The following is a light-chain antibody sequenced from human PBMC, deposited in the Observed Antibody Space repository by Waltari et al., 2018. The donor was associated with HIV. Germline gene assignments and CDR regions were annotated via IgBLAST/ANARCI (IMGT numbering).Light chain of an antibody. Sequence: QSALTQPPAASGSPGQSVTISCTGTSNDIGPYNYVSWYQQHPDRVPRLITYEVNKRPAGVPDRFSGSKSGNTASLTVSGLQAEDEADYYCTSYAGSNNLVVFGGGTKLTVL. V-gene: IGLV2-8*01. CDR1: SNDIGPYNY. J-gene: IGLJ3*02. CDR3: TSYAGSNNLVV. CDR2: EVN.